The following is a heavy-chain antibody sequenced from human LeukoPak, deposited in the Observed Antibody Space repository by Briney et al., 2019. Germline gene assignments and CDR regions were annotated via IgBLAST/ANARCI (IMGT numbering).Heavy chain of an antibody. Sequence: GGSLRLSCAASGFTLSKYAMNWVRQAPGKGLEWVSGIDGSGGRPPSADSVKGRFTISRDISKNTLYLQMDSLRVEDTAVYYCATRVTDTLMLVWGQGTLVTVSS. CDR3: ATRVTDTLMLV. V-gene: IGHV3-23*01. CDR1: GFTLSKYA. J-gene: IGHJ4*02. CDR2: IDGSGGRP. D-gene: IGHD2-21*02.